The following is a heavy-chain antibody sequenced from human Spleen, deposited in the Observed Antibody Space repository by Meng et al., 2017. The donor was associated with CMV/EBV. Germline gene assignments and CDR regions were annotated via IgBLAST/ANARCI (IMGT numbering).Heavy chain of an antibody. J-gene: IGHJ6*02. V-gene: IGHV3-48*03. CDR3: AKDGGARIYDFWSGYYGKDYYYGMDV. Sequence: GGSLRLSCAASGFTFSSYEMNWVRQAPGKGLEWVSYISTSGGTKYYADSVKGRFTISRDNSKNTLYLQMNSLRAEDTAVYYCAKDGGARIYDFWSGYYGKDYYYGMDVWGQGTTVTVSS. CDR1: GFTFSSYE. D-gene: IGHD3-3*01. CDR2: ISTSGGTK.